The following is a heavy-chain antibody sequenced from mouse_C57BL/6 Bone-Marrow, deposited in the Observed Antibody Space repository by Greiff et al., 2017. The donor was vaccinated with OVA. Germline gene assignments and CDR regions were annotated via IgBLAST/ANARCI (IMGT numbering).Heavy chain of an antibody. CDR1: GFTFTDYY. CDR3: ARYDGSSYGFAY. V-gene: IGHV7-3*01. Sequence: EVKLMESGGGLVQPGGSLSLSCAASGFTFTDYYMSWVRQPPGKALEWLGFIRNKANGYTTEYSASVKGRFTISRDNSQSILYLKMNALRAEDSATYYCARYDGSSYGFAYWGQGTLVTVSA. J-gene: IGHJ3*01. CDR2: IRNKANGYTT. D-gene: IGHD1-1*01.